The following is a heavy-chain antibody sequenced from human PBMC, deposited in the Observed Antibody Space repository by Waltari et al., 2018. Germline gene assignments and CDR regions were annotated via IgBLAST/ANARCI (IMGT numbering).Heavy chain of an antibody. V-gene: IGHV4-34*02. Sequence: QVQLQQGGAGLLKPSETLSLTCTVHGGSFSGHFWTWIRQAPGKGLEWLGEIDHRGSPHYHPSVRSRVTISVDTSKNQFSLQQNSVTAADTALYYCARERSRDFDWLPNVLDVWGLGTLVTVSS. J-gene: IGHJ3*01. CDR3: ARERSRDFDWLPNVLDV. CDR1: GGSFSGHF. D-gene: IGHD3-9*01. CDR2: IDHRGSP.